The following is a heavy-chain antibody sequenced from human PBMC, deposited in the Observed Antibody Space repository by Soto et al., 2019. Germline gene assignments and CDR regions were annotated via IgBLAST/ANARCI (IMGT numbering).Heavy chain of an antibody. V-gene: IGHV4-30-2*01. D-gene: IGHD3-10*01. CDR1: GGSISSGGYS. CDR3: ARGPGTMAKIDY. Sequence: PSETLSLTCAVSGGSISSGGYSWSWIRQPPGKGLEWIGYIYHSGSTNYNPSLKSRVTISVDTSKNQFSLKLSSVTAADTAVYYCARGPGTMAKIDYWGQGTLVTV. CDR2: IYHSGST. J-gene: IGHJ4*02.